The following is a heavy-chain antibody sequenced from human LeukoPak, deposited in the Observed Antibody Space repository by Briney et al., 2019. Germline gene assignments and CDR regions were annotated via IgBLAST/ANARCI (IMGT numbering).Heavy chain of an antibody. Sequence: PSETLSLTCAVYGGSFSGYYWSGGRQPPGEGGGGRGEINESGRTNYNPCLTSRGSISVDTSKNQCSLTLRSVTTADTAVYYCARGGPYGDYASRVSLYYYYMDVWGKGTTVTVSS. CDR2: INESGRT. CDR3: ARGGPYGDYASRVSLYYYYMDV. CDR1: GGSFSGYY. V-gene: IGHV4-34*01. D-gene: IGHD4-17*01. J-gene: IGHJ6*03.